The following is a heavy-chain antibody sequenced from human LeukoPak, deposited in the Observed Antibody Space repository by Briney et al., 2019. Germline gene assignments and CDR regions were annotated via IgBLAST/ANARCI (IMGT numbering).Heavy chain of an antibody. CDR2: ISAYNGNT. J-gene: IGHJ4*02. Sequence: ASVKVSCKASGYTFTSYGISWVRQAPGQGGERMGWISAYNGNTNYAQKLQCRFTMTTDTSTSIAYMELRSLRSDDTAVYYCALSGSYAPFDYWGQGTLVTVSS. V-gene: IGHV1-18*01. CDR1: GYTFTSYG. CDR3: ALSGSYAPFDY. D-gene: IGHD1-26*01.